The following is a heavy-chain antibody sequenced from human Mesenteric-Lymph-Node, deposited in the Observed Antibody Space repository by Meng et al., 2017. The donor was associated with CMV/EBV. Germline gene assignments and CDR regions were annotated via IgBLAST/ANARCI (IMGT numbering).Heavy chain of an antibody. CDR2: IYDSGST. J-gene: IGHJ4*02. Sequence: SETLSLTCTVSGGSVSSGSYYWSWIRQPPGKGLEWIGYIYDSGSTNYNPSLKSRVTISVDTSKNQFSLKLSSVTAADTAVYYCARVPNCGGDCYSDYWGQGTLVTVSS. CDR1: GGSVSSGSYY. CDR3: ARVPNCGGDCYSDY. D-gene: IGHD2-21*01. V-gene: IGHV4-61*01.